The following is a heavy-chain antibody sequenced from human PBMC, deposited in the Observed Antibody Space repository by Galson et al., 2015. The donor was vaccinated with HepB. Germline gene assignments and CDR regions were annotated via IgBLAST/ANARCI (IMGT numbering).Heavy chain of an antibody. CDR2: ISSSSSYI. D-gene: IGHD6-19*01. Sequence: SLRLSCAASGFTFSSYSMNWVRQAPGKGLEWVSSISSSSSYIYYADSVKGRFTISRDNAKNSLYLQMNSLRAEDTAVYYCARDGVAGTDYYYYYMDVWGKGTTVTVSS. CDR1: GFTFSSYS. CDR3: ARDGVAGTDYYYYYMDV. J-gene: IGHJ6*03. V-gene: IGHV3-21*01.